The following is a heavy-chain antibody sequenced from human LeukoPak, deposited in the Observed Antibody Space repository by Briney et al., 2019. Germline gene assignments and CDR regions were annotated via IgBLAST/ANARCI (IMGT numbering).Heavy chain of an antibody. Sequence: GGSLRLSCAASGFTFSSYSMNWVRQAPGKGLEWVSSISSSSSYIYYADSVKGRFTISRDNAKNSLYLQMNSLRAEDTAVYYCARGSPGGSSGKLYYFDYWGQGTLVTVSS. CDR1: GFTFSSYS. V-gene: IGHV3-21*01. CDR3: ARGSPGGSSGKLYYFDY. CDR2: ISSSSSYI. J-gene: IGHJ4*02. D-gene: IGHD6-13*01.